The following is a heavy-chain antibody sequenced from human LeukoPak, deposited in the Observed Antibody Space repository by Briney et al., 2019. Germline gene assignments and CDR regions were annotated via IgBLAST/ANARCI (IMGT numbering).Heavy chain of an antibody. CDR3: ARALWNCGSGSYYFDY. J-gene: IGHJ4*02. CDR1: GFTFDDYG. V-gene: IGHV3-20*04. D-gene: IGHD3-10*01. Sequence: GGSLRLSCAASGFTFDDYGMSWVRQAPGKGLEWVSGINWNGGSTGYADSVKGRFTISRDNAKNSLYLQMNSLRAEDTALYYCARALWNCGSGSYYFDYWGQGTLVTVSS. CDR2: INWNGGST.